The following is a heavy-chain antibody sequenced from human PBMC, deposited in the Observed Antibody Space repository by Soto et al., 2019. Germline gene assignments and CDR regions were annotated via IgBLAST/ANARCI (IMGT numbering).Heavy chain of an antibody. J-gene: IGHJ4*02. CDR2: IWYDGSKK. CDR3: SGLGRSGGDSIEH. V-gene: IGHV3-33*01. D-gene: IGHD3-10*01. CDR1: GFPFSKYG. Sequence: QVQLVESGGGVVQPGRSLRLSCAASGFPFSKYGMHWVRQAPGKGLEWVAIIWYDGSKKYYGDSVKGRFTISRDNSQDTLFPQMYSLGADEHAMFYLSGLGRSGGDSIEHWGQGTLVTVSS.